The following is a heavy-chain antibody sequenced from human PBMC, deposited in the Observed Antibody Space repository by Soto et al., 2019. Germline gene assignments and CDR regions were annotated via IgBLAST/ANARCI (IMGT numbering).Heavy chain of an antibody. D-gene: IGHD3-10*01. V-gene: IGHV3-73*01. CDR3: TRLVVTMVRGVPPTSYYYYYYMDV. Sequence: GGSLRLSCAASGFTFSGSAMHWVRQASGKGLERVGRIRSKANSYATAYAASVKGRFTISRDDSKNTAYLQMNSLKTEDTAVYYCTRLVVTMVRGVPPTSYYYYYYMDVWGKGTKVTVSS. J-gene: IGHJ6*03. CDR2: IRSKANSYAT. CDR1: GFTFSGSA.